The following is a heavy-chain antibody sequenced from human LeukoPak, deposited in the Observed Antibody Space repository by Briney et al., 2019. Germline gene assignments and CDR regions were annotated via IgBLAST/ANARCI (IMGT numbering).Heavy chain of an antibody. V-gene: IGHV4-4*07. D-gene: IGHD2-2*01. CDR3: AREGGYRSSTSCYPNFDY. CDR1: GGSISSYY. J-gene: IGHJ4*02. Sequence: KTSETLSLTCTVSGGSISSYYWSWIRQPAGKGLEWIGRIYTSGSTNYNPSLKSRVTMSVDTSKNQFSLKLSSVTAADTAVYYCAREGGYRSSTSCYPNFDYWGQGTLVTVSS. CDR2: IYTSGST.